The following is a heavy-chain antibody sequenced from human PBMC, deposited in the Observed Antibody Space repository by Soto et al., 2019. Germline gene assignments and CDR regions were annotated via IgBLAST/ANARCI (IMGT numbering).Heavy chain of an antibody. V-gene: IGHV4-59*01. CDR1: GDSISTYY. Sequence: QVQLQASGPGLVKPWETLSLTCTVSGDSISTYYWTWIRQTPGKGLEWIGFIYYSGTTNYNPSLNGRIFVSLDPSRSQFSLNLNYVTSADTAVYFGERRVSCSPMYAFDISGQGTMVAVSS. D-gene: IGHD3-10*02. CDR3: ERRVSCSPMYAFDI. CDR2: IYYSGTT. J-gene: IGHJ3*02.